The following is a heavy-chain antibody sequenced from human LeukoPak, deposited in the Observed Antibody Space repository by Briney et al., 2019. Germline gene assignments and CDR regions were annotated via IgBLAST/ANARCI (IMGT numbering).Heavy chain of an antibody. CDR3: AKESPYAVGGTGRVYYFDY. V-gene: IGHV3-23*01. J-gene: IGHJ4*02. D-gene: IGHD1-26*01. CDR1: GFTFSSYA. Sequence: GGSLRLSCAASGFTFSSYAISRVRQAPGKGLEWVSAISNSGRTYYADSVKGRFTISRDNSKNTVHLQMNSLRAEDTAVDYCAKESPYAVGGTGRVYYFDYWGQGPLVTVSS. CDR2: ISNSGRT.